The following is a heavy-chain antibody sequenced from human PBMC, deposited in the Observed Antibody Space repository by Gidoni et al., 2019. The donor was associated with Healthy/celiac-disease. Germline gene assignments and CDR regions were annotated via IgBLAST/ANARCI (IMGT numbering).Heavy chain of an antibody. V-gene: IGHV1-2*02. Sequence: QVQLVQSGAEVKKPGASVKVSCKAAGYTFTGSYLHWVRQAPGQGLEWMGWINPNSGGTNYAQKFQGRVTMTRDTSISTAYMELSRLRSDDTAVYYCARVQGGIAAAGLNYGMDVWGQGTTVTVSS. CDR1: GYTFTGSY. CDR3: ARVQGGIAAAGLNYGMDV. CDR2: INPNSGGT. J-gene: IGHJ6*02. D-gene: IGHD6-13*01.